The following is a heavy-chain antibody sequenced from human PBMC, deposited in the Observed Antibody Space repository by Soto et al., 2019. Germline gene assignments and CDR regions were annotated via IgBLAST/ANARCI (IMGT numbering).Heavy chain of an antibody. CDR2: IYYSGST. Sequence: PSETLSLTCTVSGGSISSDYWSWIRQPPGKGLEWIGYIYYSGSTNYNPSLKSRVTISVDTSKNQFSLKLTSVTAADTAVYYCARAGPRAYQGIDYWGQGTLVTVSS. V-gene: IGHV4-59*12. CDR1: GGSISSDY. J-gene: IGHJ4*02. CDR3: ARAGPRAYQGIDY. D-gene: IGHD3-16*01.